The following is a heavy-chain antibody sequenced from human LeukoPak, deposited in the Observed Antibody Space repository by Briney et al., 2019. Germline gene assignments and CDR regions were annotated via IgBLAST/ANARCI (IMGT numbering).Heavy chain of an antibody. CDR2: INYSGNT. CDR1: GGSFSTYS. J-gene: IGHJ4*02. D-gene: IGHD3-10*01. Sequence: PSETLSLTCAVYGGSFSTYSWSWIRQPPGKGLEWIGDINYSGNTNYNPSFKSRVIASIDTSKDQFSLKLNSVTAADTAVYYCARSELLWFGGVNSGFDYWGQGTLVTVSS. V-gene: IGHV4-34*01. CDR3: ARSELLWFGGVNSGFDY.